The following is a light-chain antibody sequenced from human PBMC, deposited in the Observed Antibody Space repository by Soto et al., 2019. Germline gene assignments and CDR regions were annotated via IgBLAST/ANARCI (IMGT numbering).Light chain of an antibody. CDR2: WAS. V-gene: IGKV4-1*01. CDR3: QQYYTTPSIT. Sequence: DIVLTQSPVSLAVYLGERATITCKSSQSILYSSTNRNYLAWYQQKPGQPPKLLISWASTRESGVPDRFSGSGSGTDFTLTLSSLQAEDVAVYYCQQYYTTPSITFGQGTRLEIK. J-gene: IGKJ5*01. CDR1: QSILYSSTNRNY.